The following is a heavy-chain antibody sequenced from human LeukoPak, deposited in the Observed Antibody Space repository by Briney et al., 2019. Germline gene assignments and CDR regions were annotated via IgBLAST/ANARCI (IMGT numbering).Heavy chain of an antibody. CDR2: MNPNSGNT. D-gene: IGHD3-22*01. Sequence: ASVKVSCKASGYAFTSYDINWVRQATGQGLEWMGWMNPNSGNTGYAQKFQGRVTMTRNTSISTAYMELSSLRSEDPAVYYCARTYYDSSGYSGFDYWGQGTLVTVSS. V-gene: IGHV1-8*01. CDR3: ARTYYDSSGYSGFDY. J-gene: IGHJ4*02. CDR1: GYAFTSYD.